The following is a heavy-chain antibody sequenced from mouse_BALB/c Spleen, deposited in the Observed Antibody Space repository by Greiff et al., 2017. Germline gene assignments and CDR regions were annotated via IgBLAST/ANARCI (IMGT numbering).Heavy chain of an antibody. Sequence: VMLVESGPGLVQPSQSLSITCTVSGFSLTSYGVHWVRQSPGKGLEWLGVIWSGGSTDYNAAFISRLSISKDNSKSQVFFKMNSLQANDTAIYYCARSLYYGSRDWYFDVWGAGTTVTVSS. CDR2: IWSGGST. V-gene: IGHV2-2*02. J-gene: IGHJ1*01. CDR3: ARSLYYGSRDWYFDV. D-gene: IGHD1-1*01. CDR1: GFSLTSYG.